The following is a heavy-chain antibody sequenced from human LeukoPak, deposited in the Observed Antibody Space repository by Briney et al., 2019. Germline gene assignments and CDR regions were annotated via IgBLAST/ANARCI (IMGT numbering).Heavy chain of an antibody. Sequence: SETLSLTCTVSGGSISSSSYYWGWIRQPPGKGLEWIGEINHSGSTNYNPSLKSRVTISVDTSKNQFSLKLSSVTAADTAVYYCARDTVSNWFDPWGQGTLVTVSS. CDR3: ARDTVSNWFDP. CDR2: INHSGST. CDR1: GGSISSSSYY. D-gene: IGHD4-17*01. J-gene: IGHJ5*02. V-gene: IGHV4-39*07.